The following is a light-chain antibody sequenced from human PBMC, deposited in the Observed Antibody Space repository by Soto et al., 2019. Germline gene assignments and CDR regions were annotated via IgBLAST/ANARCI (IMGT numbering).Light chain of an antibody. CDR2: DVS. V-gene: IGLV2-11*01. CDR3: CSYTGSYTGV. CDR1: SSDVGGYNY. J-gene: IGLJ2*01. Sequence: QSALTQPRSVSGSPGQSVTISCTGTSSDVGGYNYVSWYQQHPGKAPKLMIYDVSKRPSGVPDRFSGSKSGNTASLTISGLQAKDEPDYYCCSYTGSYTGVFGGGTKVTVL.